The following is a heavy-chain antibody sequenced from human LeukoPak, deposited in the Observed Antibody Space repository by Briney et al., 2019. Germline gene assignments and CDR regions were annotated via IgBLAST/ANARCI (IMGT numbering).Heavy chain of an antibody. CDR3: AKDRFPQTSQRPLSFDY. D-gene: IGHD2/OR15-2a*01. CDR2: ISTTSTYL. Sequence: KPGGSLRPSCAASGFTFDTYSMNWVRQAPGKGLEWVSSISTTSTYLYYANSVKGRFTISRDNSKNTLYLQMNSLRAEDTAVYYCAKDRFPQTSQRPLSFDYWGRGTLVTVSS. CDR1: GFTFDTYS. J-gene: IGHJ4*02. V-gene: IGHV3-21*04.